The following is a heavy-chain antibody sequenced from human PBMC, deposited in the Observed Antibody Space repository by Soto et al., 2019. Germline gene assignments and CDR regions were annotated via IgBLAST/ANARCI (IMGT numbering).Heavy chain of an antibody. J-gene: IGHJ4*02. CDR3: ARGHRTPTLGSGN. CDR1: GFTVSSNY. Sequence: EVQLVESGGGLVQPGGSLRLSCAASGFTVSSNYMSWVRQAPGKGLEWVSVIYSGGSAYYADSVKGRFTISRDNSKNTLYLQMNSLRVEDTAVYYCARGHRTPTLGSGNWGQGALVTVSS. D-gene: IGHD1-1*01. CDR2: IYSGGSA. V-gene: IGHV3-66*01.